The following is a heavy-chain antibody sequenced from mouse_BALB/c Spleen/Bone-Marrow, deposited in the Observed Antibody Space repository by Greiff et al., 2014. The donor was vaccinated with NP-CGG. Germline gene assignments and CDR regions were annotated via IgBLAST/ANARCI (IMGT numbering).Heavy chain of an antibody. D-gene: IGHD2-4*01. CDR1: GYTFTSYW. V-gene: IGHV1S41*01. CDR2: IAPGSGST. J-gene: IGHJ3*01. CDR3: ARGDDYDPFAY. Sequence: DLVKPGASVKLSCKASGYTFTSYWINWIKQRPGQGLEWIGRIAPGSGSTYYNEMLKGKATLTVDTSSSTAYIQLSSLPSEDSAVYFCARGDDYDPFAYWGQGTLVTVSA.